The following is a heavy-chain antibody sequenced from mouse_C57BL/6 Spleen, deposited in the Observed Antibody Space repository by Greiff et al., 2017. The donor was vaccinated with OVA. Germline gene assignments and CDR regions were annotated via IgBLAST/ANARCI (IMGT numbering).Heavy chain of an antibody. CDR1: GYSITSGYY. CDR3: AREYYYGSSPFFDY. Sequence: DVQLQESGPGLVKPSQSLSLTCSVTGYSITSGYYWNWIRQFPGNKLEWMGYISYDGSNNYNPSLKNRISITRDTSKNQFFLKLNSVTTEDTATYYCAREYYYGSSPFFDYWGQGTTLTVSS. J-gene: IGHJ2*01. V-gene: IGHV3-6*01. D-gene: IGHD1-1*01. CDR2: ISYDGSN.